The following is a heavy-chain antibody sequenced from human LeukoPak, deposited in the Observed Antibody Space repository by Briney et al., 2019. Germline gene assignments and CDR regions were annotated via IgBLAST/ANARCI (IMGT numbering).Heavy chain of an antibody. CDR1: GFTFSSYS. CDR3: ARDTRYYDFWSGSYGMDV. D-gene: IGHD3-3*01. J-gene: IGHJ6*02. Sequence: PGGSLRLSCAASGFTFSSYSMNWVRQAPGKGLEWVSSISSSSSYIYYADSVKGRFTISRDNAKNSLYLQMNSLRAEDTAVYYCARDTRYYDFWSGSYGMDVWGQGTTVTVSS. CDR2: ISSSSSYI. V-gene: IGHV3-21*01.